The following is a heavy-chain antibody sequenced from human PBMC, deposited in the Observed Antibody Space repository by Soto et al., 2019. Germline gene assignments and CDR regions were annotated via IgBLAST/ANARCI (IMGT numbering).Heavy chain of an antibody. CDR1: GGSISSSNW. CDR3: GTGTTYYYYGMDV. V-gene: IGHV4-4*02. J-gene: IGHJ6*02. CDR2: IYHSGST. Sequence: PSETLSLTCAVSGGSISSSNWWSWVRQPPGKGLEWIGEIYHSGSTNYNPSLKSRVTISVDKSKNQFSLKLSSVTAADTAVYYCGTGTTYYYYGMDVWGQGTTVTVSS. D-gene: IGHD1-1*01.